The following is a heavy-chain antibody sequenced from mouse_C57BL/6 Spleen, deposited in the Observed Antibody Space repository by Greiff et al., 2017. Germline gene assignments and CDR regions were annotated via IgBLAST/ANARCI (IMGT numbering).Heavy chain of an antibody. CDR1: GYAFTNYL. D-gene: IGHD3-2*02. CDR3: ARFRSSGYDY. V-gene: IGHV1-54*01. J-gene: IGHJ2*01. CDR2: INPGSGGT. Sequence: QVLLQQSGAELVRPGTSVKVSCKASGYAFTNYLIEWVKQRPGQGLEWIGVINPGSGGTNYNEKFKGKATLTADKSSSTAYMQLSSLTSEDSAVYFCARFRSSGYDYGGQGTTLTVSS.